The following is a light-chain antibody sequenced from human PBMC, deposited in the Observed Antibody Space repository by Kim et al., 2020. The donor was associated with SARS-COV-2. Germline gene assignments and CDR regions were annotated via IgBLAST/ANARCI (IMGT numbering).Light chain of an antibody. Sequence: SVAPGETATISCGGDKIGSKSVHWYQQRPGQAPVLVMYYDTDRPSGIPERFSGSNSGDTATLTIRRVVAEDEADYYCQLWDLSAMLFGGGTQLTVL. V-gene: IGLV3-21*04. CDR1: KIGSKS. CDR3: QLWDLSAML. J-gene: IGLJ2*01. CDR2: YDT.